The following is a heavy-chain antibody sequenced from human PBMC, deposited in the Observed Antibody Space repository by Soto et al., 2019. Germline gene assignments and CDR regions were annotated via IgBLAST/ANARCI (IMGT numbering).Heavy chain of an antibody. CDR1: GGSITGYY. V-gene: IGHV4-59*12. CDR2: IYYSGST. D-gene: IGHD4-17*01. J-gene: IGHJ4*02. Sequence: SETLSLTCTVSGGSITGYYWSWIRQPPGKGLEWIGYIYYSGSTSYNPSLRSRLTISVDTSKNQFSLKLSSVTAADTAVYYCARDHRYGGNSEFDYWGQGTLVTVSS. CDR3: ARDHRYGGNSEFDY.